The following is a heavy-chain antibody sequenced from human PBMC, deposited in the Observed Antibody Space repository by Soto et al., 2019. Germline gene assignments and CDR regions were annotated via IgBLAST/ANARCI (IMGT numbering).Heavy chain of an antibody. CDR3: ARGSIAVAPGKGESYWFDP. CDR1: GGTFSSYA. J-gene: IGHJ5*02. D-gene: IGHD6-19*01. V-gene: IGHV1-69*13. CDR2: IIPIFGTA. Sequence: SVKVSCKASGGTFSSYAISWVRQAPGQGLEWMGGIIPIFGTANYAQKFQGRVTITADESTSTAYMELSSLRSEDTAMYYCARGSIAVAPGKGESYWFDPWGQGTLVTVSS.